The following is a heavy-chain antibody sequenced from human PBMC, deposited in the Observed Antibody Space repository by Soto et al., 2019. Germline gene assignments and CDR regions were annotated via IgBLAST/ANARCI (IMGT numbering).Heavy chain of an antibody. CDR2: ISSSGSTI. Sequence: GGSLRLSCAASGFTFSDYYMSWIRQAPGKGLEWVSYISSSGSTIYYADSVKGRFTISRDNAKNSLYLQMNSLRAEDTAVYYCARAEWMVRGVIISRYFDYWGQGTLVTVSS. D-gene: IGHD3-10*01. CDR1: GFTFSDYY. V-gene: IGHV3-11*01. CDR3: ARAEWMVRGVIISRYFDY. J-gene: IGHJ4*02.